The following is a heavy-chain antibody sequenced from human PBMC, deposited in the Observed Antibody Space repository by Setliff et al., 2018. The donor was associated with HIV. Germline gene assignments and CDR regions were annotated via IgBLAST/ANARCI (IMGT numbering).Heavy chain of an antibody. J-gene: IGHJ5*02. CDR1: GDSIGTYY. CDR3: ARARLLGGFLS. CDR2: FYYGGST. V-gene: IGHV4-59*01. Sequence: SETLSLTCSVSGDSIGTYYWNWIRQTPGKRLEWIGFFYYGGSTDYNPALKNRVAISVDTSRYRVSLKMTSVTAADTAVYYCARARLLGGFLSWGRGALVTVSS. D-gene: IGHD7-27*01.